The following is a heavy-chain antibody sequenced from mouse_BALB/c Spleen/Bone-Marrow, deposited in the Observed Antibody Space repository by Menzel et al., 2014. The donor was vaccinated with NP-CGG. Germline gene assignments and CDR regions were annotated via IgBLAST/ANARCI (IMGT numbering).Heavy chain of an antibody. CDR2: ISSGSSTI. V-gene: IGHV5-17*02. CDR1: GFTFSSFG. CDR3: ARSGSSSGYFDY. J-gene: IGHJ2*01. D-gene: IGHD1-1*01. Sequence: EVKLMESGGGLVQPGGSRKLSCAASGFTFSSFGMHWVRQAPEKGPEWVAYISSGSSTIYYADTVMGRFTISRDNPKYTLFLQMTSLRSEDTAMYYCARSGSSSGYFDYWGQGTTLTVSS.